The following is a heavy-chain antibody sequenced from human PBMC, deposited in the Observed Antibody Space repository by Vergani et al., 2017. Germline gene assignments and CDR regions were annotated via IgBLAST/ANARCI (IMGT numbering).Heavy chain of an antibody. D-gene: IGHD6-25*01. V-gene: IGHV4-30-4*01. CDR2: IYYSGST. Sequence: QVQLQESGPGLVKPSQTLSLTCTVSGGSISSGDYYWSWIRQPPGKGLEWIGYIYYSGSTYYNPSLKSRVTISVDTSKNQFPLKLSSVTAADTAVYYCARLAKGLTAAGVFDYWGQGTLVTVSS. CDR3: ARLAKGLTAAGVFDY. CDR1: GGSISSGDYY. J-gene: IGHJ4*02.